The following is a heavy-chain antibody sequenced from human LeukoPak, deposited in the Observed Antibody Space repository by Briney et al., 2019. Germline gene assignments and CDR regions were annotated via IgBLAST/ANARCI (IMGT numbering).Heavy chain of an antibody. CDR1: GGSISSYY. CDR2: IYYSGST. J-gene: IGHJ4*02. D-gene: IGHD4-17*01. Sequence: SETLSLTCTVSGGSISSYYWSWIRQPAGKGLEWIGSIYYSGSTYYNPSLKSRVTISVDTSKNQFSLKLSSVTAADTAVYYCARHQADDYGDYYFDYWGQGTLVTVSS. CDR3: ARHQADDYGDYYFDY. V-gene: IGHV4-59*05.